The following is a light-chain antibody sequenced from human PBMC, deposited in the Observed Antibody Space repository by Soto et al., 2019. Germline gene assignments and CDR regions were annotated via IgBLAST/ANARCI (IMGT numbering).Light chain of an antibody. CDR2: DVT. CDR3: SSYTSSSTLV. Sequence: QPASVSGSPGQSITISCTGTSSDVGDYNYVSWYQQHPGKAPKLMIYDVTNRPSGVSNRFSGSKSGNTASLTISGLQAEDEADYYCSSYTSSSTLVFGTGTKLT. CDR1: SSDVGDYNY. J-gene: IGLJ1*01. V-gene: IGLV2-14*01.